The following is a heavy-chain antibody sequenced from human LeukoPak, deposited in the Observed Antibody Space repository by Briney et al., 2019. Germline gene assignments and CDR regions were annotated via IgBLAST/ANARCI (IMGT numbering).Heavy chain of an antibody. D-gene: IGHD3-22*01. J-gene: IGHJ4*02. CDR3: ARVPDYYDSSGY. CDR1: GFTFSRYW. V-gene: IGHV3-74*01. Sequence: GGSLRLSCTPSGFTFSRYWMHWVRQAPGKGLVWVSRINSDGSSTTYADSVKGRFTISRDNVKNTLYLQMNSPRVEDTAVYYCARVPDYYDSSGYWGQGTLVTVSS. CDR2: INSDGSST.